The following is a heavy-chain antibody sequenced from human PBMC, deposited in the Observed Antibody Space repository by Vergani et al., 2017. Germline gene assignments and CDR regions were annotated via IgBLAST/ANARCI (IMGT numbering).Heavy chain of an antibody. J-gene: IGHJ5*02. CDR1: GFTFNQYC. CDR2: PWYDGNNK. CDR3: ARDVRCIYSGFDP. D-gene: IGHD6-13*01. V-gene: IGHV3-33*01. Sequence: QVQLVESGGGVVQPGRSLRLSCAASGFTFNQYCMHWVRQAPGKGLEWVAVPWYDGNNKQSADSVKGRFTMSRDNSKSTMYLQMNNLRDEDTGVYSCARDVRCIYSGFDPWGQGTLVTVSS.